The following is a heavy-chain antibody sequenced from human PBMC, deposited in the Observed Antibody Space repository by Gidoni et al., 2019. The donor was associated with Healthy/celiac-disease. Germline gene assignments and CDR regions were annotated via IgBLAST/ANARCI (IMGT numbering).Heavy chain of an antibody. CDR2: INHSGST. Sequence: QVQLQQWGAGLLKPSETLSLTCAVYGGSFSGYYWSWIRQPPGKGLEWIGEINHSGSTNYNPSLKSRVTISVDTSKNQFSLKLSSVTAADTAVYYCARVRGRRIVVVPVSLGWFDPWGQGTLVTVSS. V-gene: IGHV4-34*01. CDR3: ARVRGRRIVVVPVSLGWFDP. D-gene: IGHD2-2*01. CDR1: GGSFSGYY. J-gene: IGHJ5*02.